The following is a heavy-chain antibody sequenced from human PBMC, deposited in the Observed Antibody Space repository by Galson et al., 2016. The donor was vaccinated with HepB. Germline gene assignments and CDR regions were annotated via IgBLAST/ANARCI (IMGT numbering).Heavy chain of an antibody. CDR3: ARASGYHYVSWFDP. Sequence: SVKVSCKASGGIFNSSGITWVRQAPGQGLEWMGGIIAIFGTANYAQKFQGRVTITADESTSTVYMELSSLRSEDTAVYYCARASGYHYVSWFDPWGQGTLVTVSS. V-gene: IGHV1-69*13. J-gene: IGHJ5*02. CDR2: IIAIFGTA. CDR1: GGIFNSSG. D-gene: IGHD3-16*01.